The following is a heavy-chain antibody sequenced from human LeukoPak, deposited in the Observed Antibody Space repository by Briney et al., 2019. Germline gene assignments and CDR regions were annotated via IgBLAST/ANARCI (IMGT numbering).Heavy chain of an antibody. V-gene: IGHV2-5*02. CDR1: GFSLSTRGVG. CDR3: AHRLRGGYGLPITGDPFDI. CDR2: IYWDDDK. Sequence: ESGPTLVKPTQTLTLSCTFSGFSLSTRGVGVGCIRQPPGKALEWLALIYWDDDKRYSPSLKSRLTITKDTSKNQVVLTKTNMDPVDTATYYCAHRLRGGYGLPITGDPFDIWGQGTMVTVSS. D-gene: IGHD3-22*01. J-gene: IGHJ3*02.